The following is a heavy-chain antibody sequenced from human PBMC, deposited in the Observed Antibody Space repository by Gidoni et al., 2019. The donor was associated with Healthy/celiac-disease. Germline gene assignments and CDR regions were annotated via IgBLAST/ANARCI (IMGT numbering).Heavy chain of an antibody. CDR2: ISSSSSYI. CDR3: ARVNLGRDGYPFDY. V-gene: IGHV3-21*01. Sequence: EVQLVESGGGLVKPGGALRLSCAASGFTFSSYSMNWFRQAPGKGMDWVSSISSSSSYIYYADSVKGRFTISRDNAKNSLYLQMNSLRAEDTAVYYCARVNLGRDGYPFDYWGQGTLVTVSS. D-gene: IGHD5-12*01. CDR1: GFTFSSYS. J-gene: IGHJ4*02.